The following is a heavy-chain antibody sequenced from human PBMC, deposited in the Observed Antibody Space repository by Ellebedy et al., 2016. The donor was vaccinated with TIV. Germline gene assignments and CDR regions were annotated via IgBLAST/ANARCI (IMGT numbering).Heavy chain of an antibody. Sequence: MPSETLSLTCTVSNGPISTPYCSWIRQPPGKGLEWIGYISYSGTTNYNPSLKSRVTISVDTSKNQFALKLSSVTAADTAVYYCARILRAGSDGDYFDYWGQGTQVTASS. CDR1: NGPISTPY. D-gene: IGHD3-3*01. CDR2: ISYSGTT. V-gene: IGHV4-59*11. CDR3: ARILRAGSDGDYFDY. J-gene: IGHJ4*02.